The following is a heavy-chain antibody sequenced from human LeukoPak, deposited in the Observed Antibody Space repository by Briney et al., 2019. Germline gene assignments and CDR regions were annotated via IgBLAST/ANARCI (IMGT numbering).Heavy chain of an antibody. V-gene: IGHV1-2*06. CDR1: GYTFTGYY. Sequence: ASVKVSCKASGYTFTGYYMQWVRQAPGQGLEWMGRINPNSGGTNYAQKFQGRVTMTRDTSISTAYMELSRLRSDDTAVYYCARLVRSSGYPWFDPWGQGTLVTVSS. CDR3: ARLVRSSGYPWFDP. D-gene: IGHD3-22*01. J-gene: IGHJ5*02. CDR2: INPNSGGT.